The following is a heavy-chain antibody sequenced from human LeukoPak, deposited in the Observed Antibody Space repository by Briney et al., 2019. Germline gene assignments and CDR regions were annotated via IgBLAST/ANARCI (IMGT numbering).Heavy chain of an antibody. CDR3: ASSYYYDSSGPPPCY. D-gene: IGHD3-22*01. Sequence: GGSLRLSCAASGFTFSSYSMNWVRQAPGKGLEWVSSISSSSSYIYYADSVKGRFTISRDNAKNSLYLQMNSLRAEDTAVYYCASSYYYDSSGPPPCYWGQGTLVTVSS. CDR2: ISSSSSYI. CDR1: GFTFSSYS. V-gene: IGHV3-21*01. J-gene: IGHJ4*02.